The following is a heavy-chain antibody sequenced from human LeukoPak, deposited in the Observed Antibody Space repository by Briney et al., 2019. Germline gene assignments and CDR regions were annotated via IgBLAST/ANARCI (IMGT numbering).Heavy chain of an antibody. CDR3: ARSVPDYTRFDY. D-gene: IGHD4-11*01. Sequence: RGSLRLSCVASGFTFSDYAMNWVRQAPGKGLEWVSTFKTKYNQVYYAESVRGRFTISTDNSKNTVYLQMNSLRAEDTALYYCARSVPDYTRFDYWGQGALVTVSS. CDR2: FKTKYNQV. V-gene: IGHV3-23*05. CDR1: GFTFSDYA. J-gene: IGHJ4*02.